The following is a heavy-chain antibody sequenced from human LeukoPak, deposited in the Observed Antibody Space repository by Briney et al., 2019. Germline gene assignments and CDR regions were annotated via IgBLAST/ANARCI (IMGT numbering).Heavy chain of an antibody. CDR1: GYTFTSYG. D-gene: IGHD3-10*01. V-gene: IGHV1-18*04. J-gene: IGHJ4*02. CDR3: ARASMPPPYYYGSGSYDLDY. CDR2: ISAYNGNT. Sequence: GASVKVSCKASGYTFTSYGISWVRQAPGQGLEWMGWISAYNGNTNYAQKLQGRVTMTTDTSTSTAYMELRSLRSDDTAVYYCARASMPPPYYYGSGSYDLDYWGQGTLVTVSS.